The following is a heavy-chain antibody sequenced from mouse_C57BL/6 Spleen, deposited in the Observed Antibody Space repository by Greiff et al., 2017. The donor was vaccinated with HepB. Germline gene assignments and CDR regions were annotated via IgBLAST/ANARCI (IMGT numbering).Heavy chain of an antibody. D-gene: IGHD1-1*01. Sequence: VKLQQPGAELVKPGASVKMSCKASGYTFTSYWITWVKQRPGQGLEWIGDIYPGSGSTNYNEKFKSKATLTVDTSSSTAYMQLSSLTSEDSAVYYCARDYGSPDAMYYWGQGTSVTVSS. CDR2: IYPGSGST. J-gene: IGHJ4*01. CDR3: ARDYGSPDAMYY. V-gene: IGHV1-55*01. CDR1: GYTFTSYW.